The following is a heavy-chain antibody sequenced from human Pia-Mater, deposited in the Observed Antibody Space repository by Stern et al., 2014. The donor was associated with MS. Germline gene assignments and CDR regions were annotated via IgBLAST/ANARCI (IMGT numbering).Heavy chain of an antibody. CDR2: IIPIFGTA. CDR3: ARDGRHTDNYGLDV. V-gene: IGHV1-69*01. J-gene: IGHJ6*02. CDR1: GGTFNVYA. Sequence: QVQLVQSGAEVKKPGSSVKVSCKASGGTFNVYAINWLRQAPGQGLEWMGGIIPIFGTAKYAQKFQGRVTITADESTRTSSMQLSSLRYDDTAVYYCARDGRHTDNYGLDVWGQGTTVTVSS. D-gene: IGHD3-9*01.